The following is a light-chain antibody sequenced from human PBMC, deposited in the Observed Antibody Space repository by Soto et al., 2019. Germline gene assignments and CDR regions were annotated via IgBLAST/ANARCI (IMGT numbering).Light chain of an antibody. V-gene: IGKV1-27*01. CDR1: QGIRNF. CDR3: QKYSSVPV. Sequence: DIQMTQSPTSLSASVGDRVTITCRASQGIRNFVAWYQQKPGKAPKLLIYAASTLQSGVPSRFSGSGSGTDFPPTITSLQPEDVATYSCQKYSSVPVFGPGTKVEIK. J-gene: IGKJ3*01. CDR2: AAS.